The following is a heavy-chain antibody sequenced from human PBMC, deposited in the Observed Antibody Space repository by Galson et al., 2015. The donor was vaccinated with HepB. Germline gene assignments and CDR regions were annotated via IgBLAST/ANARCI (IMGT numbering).Heavy chain of an antibody. Sequence: TLSLTCAVSGGSISSGGYSWSWIRQPPGKGLEWIGYIYHSGSTYYNPSLKSRVTISVDRSKNQFSLKLSSVTAADTAVYYCARSPTYYDILTGHLKYNWFDPWGQGTLVTVSS. D-gene: IGHD3-9*01. J-gene: IGHJ5*02. CDR3: ARSPTYYDILTGHLKYNWFDP. CDR2: IYHSGST. CDR1: GGSISSGGYS. V-gene: IGHV4-30-2*01.